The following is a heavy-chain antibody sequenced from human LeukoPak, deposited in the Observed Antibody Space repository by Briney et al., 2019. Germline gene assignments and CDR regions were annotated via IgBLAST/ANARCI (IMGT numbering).Heavy chain of an antibody. V-gene: IGHV4-59*08. CDR3: ARLDSSGWGDWFDP. J-gene: IGHJ5*02. D-gene: IGHD6-19*01. Sequence: SETLSLTCTVSGVSISSYYWSWIRQPPGKGLEWVGYIYYSGSTNYNPSLKSRVTISVDTSKNQFSLKLSSVTAADTAVYYCARLDSSGWGDWFDPWGQGTLVTVSS. CDR1: GVSISSYY. CDR2: IYYSGST.